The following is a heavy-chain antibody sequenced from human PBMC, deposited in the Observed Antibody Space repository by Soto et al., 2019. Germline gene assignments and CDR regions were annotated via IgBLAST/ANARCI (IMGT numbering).Heavy chain of an antibody. D-gene: IGHD2-21*02. V-gene: IGHV4-61*01. CDR1: GGSVSSGSYY. Sequence: QVQLQESGPGLVKPSETLSLTCTVSGGSVSSGSYYWSWIRQPPGKGLEWIGYIYYSGSTNYNPSLKSRVTISVDTSKNQFSLKLSSVTAADTAVYYCAREHIVVVTAIPSWSDPWGQGTLVTVSS. CDR3: AREHIVVVTAIPSWSDP. CDR2: IYYSGST. J-gene: IGHJ5*02.